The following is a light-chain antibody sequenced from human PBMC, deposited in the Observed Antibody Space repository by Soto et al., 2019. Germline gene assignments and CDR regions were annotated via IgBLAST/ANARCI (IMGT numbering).Light chain of an antibody. CDR3: QQRNSWPIT. CDR2: GAS. V-gene: IGKV3-11*01. J-gene: IGKJ5*01. CDR1: QSISSY. Sequence: TQYRSSLSASVGDRVTITXXASQSISSYLVWYQQKPGQAPRLLIFGASNRATGIPSRFSGSGSGTDFTLTINSLEPEDFAVYYCQQRNSWPITFGQGTRLEIK.